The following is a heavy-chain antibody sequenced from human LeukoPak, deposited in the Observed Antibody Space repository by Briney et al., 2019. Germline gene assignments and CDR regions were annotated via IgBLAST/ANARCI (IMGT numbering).Heavy chain of an antibody. CDR1: GYSFTSYW. CDR2: IYPGDSDT. J-gene: IGHJ3*02. CDR3: AGYYDSSGYYPTGAFDI. Sequence: GESLKISCKGSGYSFTSYWIGWVRQMPGKGLEWMGIIYPGDSDTRYSPSFQGQVTISADKSISTAYLQWSSLKASDTAMYYCAGYYDSSGYYPTGAFDIWGQGTMVTVSP. V-gene: IGHV5-51*01. D-gene: IGHD3-22*01.